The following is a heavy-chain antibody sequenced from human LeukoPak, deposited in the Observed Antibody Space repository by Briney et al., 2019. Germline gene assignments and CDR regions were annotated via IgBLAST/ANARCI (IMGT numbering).Heavy chain of an antibody. J-gene: IGHJ4*02. CDR1: GGSISSGGYY. V-gene: IGHV4-31*03. CDR3: ARGRAVIYFDY. Sequence: SETLSLTCTVSGGSISSGGYYWSWIRQHPGKGLGWIGYIYYSGSTYYNPSLKSRVTISVDTSKNQFSLKLSSVTAADTAVYYCARGRAVIYFDYWGQGTLVTVSS. CDR2: IYYSGST. D-gene: IGHD2-21*01.